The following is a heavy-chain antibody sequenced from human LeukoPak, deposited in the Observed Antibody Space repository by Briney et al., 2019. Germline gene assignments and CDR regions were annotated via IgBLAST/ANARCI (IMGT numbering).Heavy chain of an antibody. V-gene: IGHV4-34*01. Sequence: PSETLSLTCAVYGGSFSGYYWSWIRQPPGKGLEWIGEINHSGSTNYNPSLKSRVTISVDKSKNQFSLKLSSVTAADTAVYYCAREGSGWYRKYFDYWGQGTLVTVSS. CDR3: AREGSGWYRKYFDY. CDR2: INHSGST. D-gene: IGHD6-13*01. J-gene: IGHJ4*02. CDR1: GGSFSGYY.